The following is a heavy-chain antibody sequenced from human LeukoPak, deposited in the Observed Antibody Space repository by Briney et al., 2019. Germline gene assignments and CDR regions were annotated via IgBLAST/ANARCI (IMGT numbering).Heavy chain of an antibody. CDR1: GDSITDGDFY. V-gene: IGHV4-30-4*01. CDR3: ARDREQLVLPYYHGMDV. Sequence: SETLSLTCTVSGDSITDGDFYWTWTRQPPGKGLEWIEHIYFSGSTHYNPSLQSRVTLSVDTSKNQFSLKLSSVTAADTAIYYCARDREQLVLPYYHGMDVWGQGPTVTVSS. J-gene: IGHJ6*02. D-gene: IGHD6-6*01. CDR2: IYFSGST.